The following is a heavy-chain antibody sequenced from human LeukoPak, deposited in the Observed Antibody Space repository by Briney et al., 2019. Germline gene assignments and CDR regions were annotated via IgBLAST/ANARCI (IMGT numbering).Heavy chain of an antibody. J-gene: IGHJ4*02. CDR1: GGSFSGCY. CDR3: AREGRGTQLWPPDY. CDR2: IIHSGST. V-gene: IGHV4-34*12. Sequence: SETLSLTCAVYGGSFSGCYWTWIRQSPGKGLEWIGEIIHSGSTNYNPSLKSRVTMSVDTSKNQFSLNLNSVTAADTAIYYCAREGRGTQLWPPDYWGQGVLVTVSS. D-gene: IGHD5-18*01.